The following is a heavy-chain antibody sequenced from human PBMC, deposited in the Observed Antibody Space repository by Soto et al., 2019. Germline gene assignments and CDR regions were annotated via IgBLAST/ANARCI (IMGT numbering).Heavy chain of an antibody. D-gene: IGHD4-17*01. Sequence: ASVKVSCKASGGTFSSYAISWVRQAPGQGLEWMGGIIPIFGTANYAQKFQGRVTITADESTSTAYMELSSLRSEDTAVYYCASASDTYGGLDYWGQGTLVTVSS. CDR1: GGTFSSYA. J-gene: IGHJ4*02. CDR3: ASASDTYGGLDY. V-gene: IGHV1-69*13. CDR2: IIPIFGTA.